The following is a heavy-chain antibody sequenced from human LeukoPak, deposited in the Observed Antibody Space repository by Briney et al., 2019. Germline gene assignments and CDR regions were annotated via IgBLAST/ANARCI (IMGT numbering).Heavy chain of an antibody. CDR3: ARIAYCGGDCYTTYFDY. Sequence: ASVKVSCKASGYTFTSYGISWGGQAPGQGLEWLGWSTPYNGNTNYAQKLQGRVTMTTDTSTSTAYMELRNLRSDDTAVYYCARIAYCGGDCYTTYFDYWGQGTLVTVSS. D-gene: IGHD2-21*01. CDR1: GYTFTSYG. CDR2: STPYNGNT. J-gene: IGHJ4*02. V-gene: IGHV1-18*01.